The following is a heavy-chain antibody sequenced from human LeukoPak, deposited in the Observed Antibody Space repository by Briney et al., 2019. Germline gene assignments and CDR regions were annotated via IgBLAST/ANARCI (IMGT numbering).Heavy chain of an antibody. CDR2: ISGSGSST. D-gene: IGHD3-22*01. CDR1: GFTFSSYA. Sequence: GGSLRLSCAASGFTFSSYAMNWVRQAPGKGLEWVSTISGSGSSTYYADSVKGRFTISRDNSKNTLYLQMNSLRAEDTAVYYCAKDEDKYYYDSSGQTEYFQHWGQGTLVTVSS. CDR3: AKDEDKYYYDSSGQTEYFQH. J-gene: IGHJ1*01. V-gene: IGHV3-23*01.